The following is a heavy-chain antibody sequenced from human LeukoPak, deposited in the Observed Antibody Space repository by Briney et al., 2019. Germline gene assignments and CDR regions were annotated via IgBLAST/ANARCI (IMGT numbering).Heavy chain of an antibody. J-gene: IGHJ4*02. V-gene: IGHV3-30*18. CDR1: GFTFSSYG. CDR2: ISYDGSNK. D-gene: IGHD3-10*01. CDR3: AKGTRGVIIPNFDY. Sequence: PGRSLRLSCAASGFTFSSYGMHWVRQAPGKGLEWVPVISYDGSNKYYADSVKGRFTISRDNSKNTLYLQMNSLRAEDTAVYYCAKGTRGVIIPNFDYWGQGTLVTVSS.